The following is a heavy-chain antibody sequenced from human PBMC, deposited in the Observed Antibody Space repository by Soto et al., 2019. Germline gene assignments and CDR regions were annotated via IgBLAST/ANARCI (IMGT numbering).Heavy chain of an antibody. J-gene: IGHJ4*02. V-gene: IGHV3-23*01. D-gene: IGHD6-13*01. CDR3: AKVSRSWYACFFDL. Sequence: EVQLLESGGGLVQPGGSLRLSCTASGFTFSRHAMTWVRQAPGKGLEWVSGLSDSGGSIYYADSVKGRFTISRDNSMNTLYLEMNALIAEDTAIYYCAKVSRSWYACFFDLWGQGTLVTVSS. CDR2: LSDSGGSI. CDR1: GFTFSRHA.